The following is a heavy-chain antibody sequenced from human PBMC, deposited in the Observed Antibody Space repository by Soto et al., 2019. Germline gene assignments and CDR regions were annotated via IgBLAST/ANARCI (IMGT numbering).Heavy chain of an antibody. CDR2: IKQDGSEK. V-gene: IGHV3-7*01. J-gene: IGHJ6*03. CDR1: GFTFSSYW. Sequence: PGGSLRLSCAASGFTFSSYWMSWVRQAPGKGLEWVANIKQDGSEKYYVDSVKGRFTISRDNAKNSLFLQMNSLRAEDTAVYYCATGFWSGYSIKDYYYYYMDVWGKGTTVTVSS. CDR3: ATGFWSGYSIKDYYYYYMDV. D-gene: IGHD3-3*01.